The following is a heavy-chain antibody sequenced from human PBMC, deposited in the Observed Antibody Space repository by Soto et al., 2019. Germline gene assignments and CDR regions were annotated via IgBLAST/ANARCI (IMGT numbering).Heavy chain of an antibody. Sequence: SETLSLTCTVSGGSISSYYWSWIRQPPGKGLEWIGYIYYSGSTNYNPSLESRVTISVDTSKNQLSLKLSSVTAADTAVYYCARAQYYYDSSGYYYESLYYFDYWGQGTLVTVSS. D-gene: IGHD3-22*01. CDR2: IYYSGST. J-gene: IGHJ4*02. CDR3: ARAQYYYDSSGYYYESLYYFDY. CDR1: GGSISSYY. V-gene: IGHV4-59*01.